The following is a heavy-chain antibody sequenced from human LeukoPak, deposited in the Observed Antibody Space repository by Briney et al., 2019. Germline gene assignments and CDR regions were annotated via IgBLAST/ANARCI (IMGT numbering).Heavy chain of an antibody. D-gene: IGHD3-22*01. J-gene: IGHJ4*02. CDR2: VSTKTDGGTT. Sequence: GGSLRLSCGASGFTSSNAWMSWVRQAPGKALEWVGRVSTKTDGGTTDYAAPVKGRFTISRDDSRNTLFLQMNSLKTEDTAVYYCTTEFYSSFNYWGQGTLVTVSS. V-gene: IGHV3-15*01. CDR3: TTEFYSSFNY. CDR1: GFTSSNAW.